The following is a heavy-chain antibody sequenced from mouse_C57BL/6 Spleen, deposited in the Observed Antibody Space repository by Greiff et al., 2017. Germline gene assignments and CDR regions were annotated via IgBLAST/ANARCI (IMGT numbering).Heavy chain of an antibody. CDR2: IWRGGST. Sequence: QVQLQQSGPGLVQPSQSLSITCTVSGFSLTSYGVHWVRQSPGQGLEWLGVIWRGGSTDYNAAFMSRLSITKDNSKSHVFFKMNSLQADDTAIYYCSSYGNSYYYAMDYWGQGTSVTVSS. V-gene: IGHV2-5*01. CDR1: GFSLTSYG. J-gene: IGHJ4*01. D-gene: IGHD2-1*01. CDR3: SSYGNSYYYAMDY.